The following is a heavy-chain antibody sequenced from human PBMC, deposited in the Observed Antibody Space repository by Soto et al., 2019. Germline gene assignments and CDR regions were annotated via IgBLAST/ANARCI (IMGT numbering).Heavy chain of an antibody. CDR2: IYPGDSDT. Sequence: LGEALKISCEGSGYSFSRYWIGWVRQMPGKGLEWMGIIYPGDSDTRYSPSFQGQVTISADKSISTAYLQWSSLKASDTAMYYCARAPEGYCSGGSCYSFYYWGQGTLVTVSS. CDR1: GYSFSRYW. V-gene: IGHV5-51*01. D-gene: IGHD2-15*01. CDR3: ARAPEGYCSGGSCYSFYY. J-gene: IGHJ4*02.